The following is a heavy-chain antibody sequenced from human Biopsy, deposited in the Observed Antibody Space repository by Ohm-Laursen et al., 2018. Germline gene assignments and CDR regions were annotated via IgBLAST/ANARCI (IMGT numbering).Heavy chain of an antibody. V-gene: IGHV4-31*03. CDR3: VREPKTGTAEAWYFDL. Sequence: SQTLSLTCSVSGASVKTSGYFWAWIRQRPGKGLEWIGYISYNERTHYNPSLTSRLAVSFDTSSNRISLQLRSVSVADTAVYYCVREPKTGTAEAWYFDLWGRGSPVTVSS. J-gene: IGHJ2*01. D-gene: IGHD3-9*01. CDR2: ISYNERT. CDR1: GASVKTSGYF.